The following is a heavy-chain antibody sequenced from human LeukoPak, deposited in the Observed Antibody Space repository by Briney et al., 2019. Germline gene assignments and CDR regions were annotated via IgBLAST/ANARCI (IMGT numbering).Heavy chain of an antibody. D-gene: IGHD4-17*01. CDR2: ISSSGSYT. CDR3: AKGGDYIDY. Sequence: PGGSLRLSCAAPGFTFSGYYMSWIRQAPGKGLEWVSYISSSGSYTNYADSVKGRFTISRDNAKNSLYLQMNSLIAEDTAVYYCAKGGDYIDYWGQGTLVTVSS. J-gene: IGHJ4*02. CDR1: GFTFSGYY. V-gene: IGHV3-11*05.